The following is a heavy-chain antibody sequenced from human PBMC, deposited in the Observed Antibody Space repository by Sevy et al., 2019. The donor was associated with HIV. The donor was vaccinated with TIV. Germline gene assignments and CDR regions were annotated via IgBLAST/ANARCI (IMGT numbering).Heavy chain of an antibody. Sequence: GGSLRLSCAASGFTFSSYAMHWVRQAPGKGLEWVAVISYDGSNKYYADSVKGRFTISRDNSKNTLYLQLNSLRAEVTAVYYCARESNYYGSSGSMGAAFDIWGQGTMVTVSS. V-gene: IGHV3-30-3*01. CDR1: GFTFSSYA. D-gene: IGHD3-22*01. CDR2: ISYDGSNK. J-gene: IGHJ3*02. CDR3: ARESNYYGSSGSMGAAFDI.